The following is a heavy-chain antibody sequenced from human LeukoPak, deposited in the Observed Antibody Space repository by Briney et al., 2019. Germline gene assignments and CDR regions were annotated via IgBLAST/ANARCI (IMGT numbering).Heavy chain of an antibody. Sequence: GGSLRLSCAASGFTFENFAMSWVSQAPGKGLEWVSAISGTGYSTYYADSVKGRFTIPRDNSKNTLYLQMNSLRADDTAVYYCVKGSAAVRPYYFDYWGQGTLVTVSS. CDR2: ISGTGYST. D-gene: IGHD6-13*01. J-gene: IGHJ4*02. CDR1: GFTFENFA. CDR3: VKGSAAVRPYYFDY. V-gene: IGHV3-23*01.